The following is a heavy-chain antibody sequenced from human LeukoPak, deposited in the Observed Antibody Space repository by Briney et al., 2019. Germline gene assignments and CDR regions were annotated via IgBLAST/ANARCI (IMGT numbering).Heavy chain of an antibody. CDR2: IYPGDSDA. Sequence: GASLQISCKGSGYSFTSYWIGWVRQMPGKGLEGMGIIYPGDSDARYSPSFQGQVTISADKSISTADLQWSSLKASDTAMYYCARRGGSLAFDIWGQGTMVTVSS. D-gene: IGHD1-26*01. CDR3: ARRGGSLAFDI. J-gene: IGHJ3*02. CDR1: GYSFTSYW. V-gene: IGHV5-51*01.